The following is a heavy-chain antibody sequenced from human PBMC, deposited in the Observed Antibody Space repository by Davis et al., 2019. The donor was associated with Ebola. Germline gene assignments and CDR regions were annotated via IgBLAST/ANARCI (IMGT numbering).Heavy chain of an antibody. CDR3: AKSGLSFGVVKYHYGMDV. V-gene: IGHV3-23*01. Sequence: GESLKISCAASGFTFSSYAMSWVRQAPGKGLEWVSTISGRGGSTYYADSVKGRFTISRDNSKNTVYLQMNSLRAEDTAVYYCAKSGLSFGVVKYHYGMDVWGKGTTVTVSS. J-gene: IGHJ6*04. CDR2: ISGRGGST. D-gene: IGHD3-3*01. CDR1: GFTFSSYA.